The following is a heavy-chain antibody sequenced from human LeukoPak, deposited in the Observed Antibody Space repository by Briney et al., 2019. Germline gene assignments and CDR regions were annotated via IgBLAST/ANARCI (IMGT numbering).Heavy chain of an antibody. CDR3: ARDLVTVTKGFDI. Sequence: ASETLSLTCAVSGDSFSSHYWTWIRQSPGTGLEWVGYISHIGRTNYNPSLNSRVTISIDTSKNQFSLKLRSVTAADTAVYYWARDLVTVTKGFDIWGQGTMVSVSS. CDR1: GDSFSSHY. CDR2: ISHIGRT. V-gene: IGHV4-59*11. D-gene: IGHD4-17*01. J-gene: IGHJ3*02.